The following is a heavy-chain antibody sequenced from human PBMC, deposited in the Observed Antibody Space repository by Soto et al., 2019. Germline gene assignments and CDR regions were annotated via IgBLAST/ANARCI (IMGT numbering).Heavy chain of an antibody. CDR2: IIGVFPTT. V-gene: IGHV1-69*06. D-gene: IGHD5-18*01. CDR3: ATVGPTLTGAFTYGYEGPFDY. CDR1: GGSQA. J-gene: IGHJ4*02. Sequence: QVQLVQSGAEVKKPGSSVKVSCKTSGGSQATSWVRQAPGHGPEWLGGIIGVFPTTNKAEKFEGRVTITADKSTGTAYMELSSLTSVDTAFYDCATVGPTLTGAFTYGYEGPFDYWGQGILVIVSS.